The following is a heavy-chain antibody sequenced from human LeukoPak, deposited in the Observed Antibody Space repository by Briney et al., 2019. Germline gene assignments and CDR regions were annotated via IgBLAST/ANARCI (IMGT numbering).Heavy chain of an antibody. V-gene: IGHV4-59*08. D-gene: IGHD3-10*01. CDR1: GGSISNDY. CDR3: ARPRLETYYGSGSYYDP. Sequence: PSETLSLTCAVSGGSISNDYWSWIRQPPGKGLEWIGYVYYVGSTKYNPSLKSRVTISVDTSKNQFSLKLSSVTAADTAVYYCARPRLETYYGSGSYYDPWGQGTLVTVSS. CDR2: VYYVGST. J-gene: IGHJ5*02.